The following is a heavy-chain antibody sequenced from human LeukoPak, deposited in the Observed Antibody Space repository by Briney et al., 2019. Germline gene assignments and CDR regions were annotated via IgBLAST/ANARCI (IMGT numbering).Heavy chain of an antibody. Sequence: GGSLRLSCAASGFIFSNAWMSWVRQAPGKGLEWVSAISGSGGSTYYADSVKGRFTISRDNSKNTLYLQMNSLRAEDTAVYYCAKNIGGFDYWGQGTLVTVSS. CDR2: ISGSGGST. D-gene: IGHD4-23*01. J-gene: IGHJ4*02. CDR3: AKNIGGFDY. V-gene: IGHV3-23*01. CDR1: GFIFSNAW.